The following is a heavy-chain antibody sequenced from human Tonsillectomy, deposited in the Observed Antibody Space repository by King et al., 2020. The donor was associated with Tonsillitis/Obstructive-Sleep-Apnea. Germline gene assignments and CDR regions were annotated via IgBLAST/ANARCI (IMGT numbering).Heavy chain of an antibody. D-gene: IGHD1-26*01. CDR3: ARRIVGATKGHAFDI. CDR2: IYHGDSDT. CDR1: GYRYTSYW. J-gene: IGHJ3*02. V-gene: IGHV5-51*01. Sequence: QLVQSGAEVKKPGESLKISCKGSGYRYTSYWIGWLRQMPGKGLEWMWSIYHGDSDTRDSASCKGRVNISADKSTNTAYLQGSSLKASVTAIYYCARRIVGATKGHAFDIWGQGTMVTVSS.